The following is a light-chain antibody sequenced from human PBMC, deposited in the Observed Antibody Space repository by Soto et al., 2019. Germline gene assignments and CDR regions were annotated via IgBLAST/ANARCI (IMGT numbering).Light chain of an antibody. CDR3: QDLSDWTLT. V-gene: IGKV3-11*01. Sequence: IVLTQSPATLSLSPGERATLSCRASQSVSSYLAWYQLKPGQAPRLLIYDASNRATGIPARLSGSGSGTDFTLTISSLEPEDFAVYYCQDLSDWTLTVGAGTKVDIX. CDR2: DAS. CDR1: QSVSSY. J-gene: IGKJ4*01.